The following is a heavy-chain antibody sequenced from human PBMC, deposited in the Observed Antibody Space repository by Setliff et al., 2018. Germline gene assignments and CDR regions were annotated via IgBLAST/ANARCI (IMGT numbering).Heavy chain of an antibody. CDR1: GYTFTSYG. D-gene: IGHD3-22*01. J-gene: IGHJ4*02. CDR3: ARRRYYYDSSGYRWGGFYFDY. CDR2: INPNSGGT. V-gene: IGHV1-2*04. Sequence: ASVKVSCKASGYTFTSYGISWVRQAPGQGLEWMGWINPNSGGTNYAQKFQGWVTMTRDTSISTAYMELSRLRSDDTAVYYCARRRYYYDSSGYRWGGFYFDYWGQGTLVTVPQ.